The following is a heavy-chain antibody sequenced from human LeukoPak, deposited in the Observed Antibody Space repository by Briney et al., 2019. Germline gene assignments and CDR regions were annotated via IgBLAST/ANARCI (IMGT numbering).Heavy chain of an antibody. Sequence: GGSLRLSCAASGFTFSSYAMHWVRQAPGKGLEWVAVISYDGSNKYYADSVKGRFTISRDNSKNTLHLQMTSLRAEETALYRCAKSERGYSYVDFAYWGQGTLVTVSS. J-gene: IGHJ4*02. V-gene: IGHV3-30-3*02. CDR2: ISYDGSNK. CDR3: AKSERGYSYVDFAY. CDR1: GFTFSSYA. D-gene: IGHD5-18*01.